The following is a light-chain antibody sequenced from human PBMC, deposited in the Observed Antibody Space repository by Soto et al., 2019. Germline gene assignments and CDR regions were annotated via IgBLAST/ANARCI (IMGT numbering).Light chain of an antibody. V-gene: IGKV3-15*01. CDR1: QSVSSN. CDR3: QQHDKWPFT. Sequence: EIVMTQSPATLSVSPGERATLSCRASQSVSSNLAWYQQKPGQPPRLLIYGASTRATGIPAMLSGSGSGTEFTLTISILQSEDFAVYYCQQHDKWPFTFGQGTKLYIK. CDR2: GAS. J-gene: IGKJ2*01.